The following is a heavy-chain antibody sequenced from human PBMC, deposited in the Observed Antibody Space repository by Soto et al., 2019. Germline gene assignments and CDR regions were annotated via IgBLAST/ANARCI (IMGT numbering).Heavy chain of an antibody. CDR2: IKSKTDGGTA. CDR3: TTQTCSCGSCYSGYYYYGLDV. V-gene: IGHV3-15*07. Sequence: EVQLVESGGGLVKPGGSLRLSCAASGFTFSNAWMNWVRQAPGKGLEWVGRIKSKTDGGTADYAAPVKGRFTISRDDSKNTLYLQMDSLITEDTAVYYCTTQTCSCGSCYSGYYYYGLDVWGQGTTVSVSS. J-gene: IGHJ6*02. D-gene: IGHD2-15*01. CDR1: GFTFSNAW.